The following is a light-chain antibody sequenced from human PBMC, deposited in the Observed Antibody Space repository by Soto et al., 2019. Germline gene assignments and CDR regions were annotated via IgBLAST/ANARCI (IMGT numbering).Light chain of an antibody. J-gene: IGKJ4*01. CDR1: QSVGIN. CDR3: QQRSSWPQLT. Sequence: EIVLTQSPATLSLSPGERATLSCRASQSVGINLAWYQHKPGQAPRLLIYDASNRATGIPARFSGSGSGTDFTLTISSLEPEDFAVYYCQQRSSWPQLTFGGGTKVE. CDR2: DAS. V-gene: IGKV3-11*01.